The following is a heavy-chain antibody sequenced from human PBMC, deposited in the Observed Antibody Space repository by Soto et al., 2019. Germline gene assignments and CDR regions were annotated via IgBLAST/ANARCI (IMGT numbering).Heavy chain of an antibody. CDR3: GRVMIGTSRHTDSDY. CDR2: IDYNGVT. D-gene: IGHD2-8*01. J-gene: IGHJ4*02. Sequence: SETLSLTCTVSGASISSRDYYWGWIRPTPGKGLEWIGNIDYNGVTYYNPSLKSRVTVSKDTSKNQFSLKVASVTAADTAIYYCGRVMIGTSRHTDSDYWGQGTQVTVSS. V-gene: IGHV4-39*01. CDR1: GASISSRDYY.